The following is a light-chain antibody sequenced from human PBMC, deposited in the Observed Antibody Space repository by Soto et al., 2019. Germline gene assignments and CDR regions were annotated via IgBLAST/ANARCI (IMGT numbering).Light chain of an antibody. J-gene: IGLJ1*01. CDR3: SSYTSSSTYV. CDR2: EVS. V-gene: IGLV2-14*01. CDR1: SSDVGGYNY. Sequence: QYALTQPASVSGSPLQSITISCTGTSSDVGGYNYVSWYQQHPGKAPKLMLYEVSNRPSGVSNRFSGSKSGNTASLTISGLQAEDEADYYCSSYTSSSTYVFGTGTKVTVL.